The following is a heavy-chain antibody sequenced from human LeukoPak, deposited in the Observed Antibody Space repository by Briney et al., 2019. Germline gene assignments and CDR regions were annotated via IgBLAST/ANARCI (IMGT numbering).Heavy chain of an antibody. CDR3: AKTGEDCSSTSCYTGADFDY. J-gene: IGHJ4*02. CDR2: IRYDRSDK. Sequence: GGSLRLSCAASGFTFSSYGMHWVRQAPGKGLEWVAFIRYDRSDKYYADSVKGRFTISRDNSKNTLYLQMNSLRAEDTAVYYCAKTGEDCSSTSCYTGADFDYWGQGTLVTVSS. CDR1: GFTFSSYG. D-gene: IGHD2-2*02. V-gene: IGHV3-30*02.